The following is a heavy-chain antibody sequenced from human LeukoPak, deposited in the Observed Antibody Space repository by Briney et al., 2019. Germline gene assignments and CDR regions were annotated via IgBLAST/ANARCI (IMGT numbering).Heavy chain of an antibody. J-gene: IGHJ4*02. CDR3: ARARYFGSGTYHDY. CDR2: ITSST. Sequence: GRSLCPSHEASGFTFSTYTISWVRQAPGKGLEWLSCITSSTYYADSVKGRFTISRDNAKNTLYLQMNSLRAEDTAVYYCARARYFGSGTYHDYWGQGTLVTVSS. D-gene: IGHD3-10*01. V-gene: IGHV3-48*01. CDR1: GFTFSTYT.